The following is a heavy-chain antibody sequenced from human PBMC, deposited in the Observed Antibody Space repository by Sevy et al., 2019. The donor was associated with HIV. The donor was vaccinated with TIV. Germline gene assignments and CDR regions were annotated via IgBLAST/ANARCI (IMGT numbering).Heavy chain of an antibody. Sequence: SETLSLTCTVSGDSIISSRWWSWFRQSPGKGLEWIGDMYHRGTTNYSPSLKNRVIMSVDKSKNQFSLKLTAVTAAETVVYYCAGAVGTDILGYYFDSWGQGIPVTVSS. D-gene: IGHD3-3*02. J-gene: IGHJ4*02. CDR1: GDSIISSRW. CDR3: AGAVGTDILGYYFDS. V-gene: IGHV4-4*02. CDR2: MYHRGTT.